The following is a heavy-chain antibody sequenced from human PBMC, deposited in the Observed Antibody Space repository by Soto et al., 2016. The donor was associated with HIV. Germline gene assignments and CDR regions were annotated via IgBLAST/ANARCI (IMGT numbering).Heavy chain of an antibody. CDR2: IYTSGST. Sequence: VQLQESGPGLVKPSQTLSLTCTVSGGSISSGSYYWSWIRQPAGKGLEWIGRIYTSGSTNYNPSLKSRVTISVDTSKNQFSLKLSSVTAADTAVYYCAASIFGVVISAFDIWAKGQWSPSLQ. CDR1: GGSISSGSYY. D-gene: IGHD3-3*01. CDR3: AASIFGVVISAFDI. V-gene: IGHV4-61*02. J-gene: IGHJ3*02.